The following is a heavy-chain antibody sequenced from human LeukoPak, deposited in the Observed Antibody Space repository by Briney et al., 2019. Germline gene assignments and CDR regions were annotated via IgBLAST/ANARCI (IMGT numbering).Heavy chain of an antibody. J-gene: IGHJ5*02. CDR1: GFTFSDYY. Sequence: PGGSLRLSCAASGFTFSDYYMSWIRQAPGKGLEWVSYISSSGSTIYYADSVKGRFTISRDNAENSLYLQMNSLRAEDTAVYYCAREPQRSSSWQIFDPWGQGTLVTVSS. CDR2: ISSSGSTI. CDR3: AREPQRSSSWQIFDP. D-gene: IGHD6-13*01. V-gene: IGHV3-11*01.